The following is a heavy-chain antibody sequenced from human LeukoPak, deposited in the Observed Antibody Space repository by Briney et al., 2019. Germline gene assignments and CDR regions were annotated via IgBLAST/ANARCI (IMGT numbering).Heavy chain of an antibody. J-gene: IGHJ6*02. Sequence: PSETLSLTCAVYGGSFSGYYWSWIRQPPGKGLEWIGEINHSGSTSYNPSLKSRVTISVDTSKNQFSLKLSSVTAADTAVYYCATNPVAGTRSYYYYYGMDVWGQGTTVTVSS. D-gene: IGHD6-19*01. CDR3: ATNPVAGTRSYYYYYGMDV. CDR2: INHSGST. CDR1: GGSFSGYY. V-gene: IGHV4-34*01.